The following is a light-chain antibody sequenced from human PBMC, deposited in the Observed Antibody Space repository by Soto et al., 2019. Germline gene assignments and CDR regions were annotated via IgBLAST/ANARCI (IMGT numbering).Light chain of an antibody. J-gene: IGKJ5*01. Sequence: EIVLTQSPGTLSLSPGERATLSCKARQRVSNIFLAWYQQKPGQASRLLIYGASTMATGILDRFSGSGSATDFTFFFFGVGGWWLWVCWCGGCGCSPPITFGQGTRLEIK. V-gene: IGKV3-20*01. CDR3: GGCGCSPPIT. CDR1: QRVSNIF. CDR2: GAS.